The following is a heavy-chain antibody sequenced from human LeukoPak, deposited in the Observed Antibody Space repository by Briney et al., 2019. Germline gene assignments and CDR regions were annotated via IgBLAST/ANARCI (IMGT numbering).Heavy chain of an antibody. CDR3: ARRYQLYYFDY. J-gene: IGHJ4*02. D-gene: IGHD2-2*01. CDR2: IYHSGST. V-gene: IGHV4-38-2*01. CDR1: GYSISSGYY. Sequence: SETLSLTCAVSGYSISSGYYWGWIRQPPGKGLEWIGSIYHSGSTYYNPSLKSRVTISVDTSKNQFSLKLSSVTAADTAVYYCARRYQLYYFDYWGQGTLVTVS.